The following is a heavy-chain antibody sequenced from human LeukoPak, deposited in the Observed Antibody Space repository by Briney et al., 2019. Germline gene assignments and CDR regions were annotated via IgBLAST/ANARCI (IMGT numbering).Heavy chain of an antibody. CDR2: IYYSGST. D-gene: IGHD5-12*01. J-gene: IGHJ4*02. V-gene: IGHV4-39*07. CDR1: GGSISSSSYY. CDR3: ARGTTEVATEIFDY. Sequence: SSETLSLTCTVSGGSISSSSYYWGWIRQPPGKGLERIGSIYYSGSTYYNPSLKSRVTISVDTSKNQFSLKLSSVTAADTAVYYCARGTTEVATEIFDYWGQGTLVTVSS.